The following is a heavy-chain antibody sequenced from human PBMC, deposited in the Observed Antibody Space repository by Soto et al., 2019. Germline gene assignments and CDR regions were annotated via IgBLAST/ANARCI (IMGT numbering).Heavy chain of an antibody. J-gene: IGHJ4*02. CDR3: ARVRDYYDSSGYYFPLFDY. V-gene: IGHV3-21*01. D-gene: IGHD3-22*01. Sequence: EVQLVESGGGLVKPGGSLRLSCAASGFTFSSYSMNWVRQAPGKGLEWVSSISSSSSYIYYADSVKGRFTISRDSAKNSLYLQMNSLRAEDTAVYYCARVRDYYDSSGYYFPLFDYWGQGTLVTVSS. CDR1: GFTFSSYS. CDR2: ISSSSSYI.